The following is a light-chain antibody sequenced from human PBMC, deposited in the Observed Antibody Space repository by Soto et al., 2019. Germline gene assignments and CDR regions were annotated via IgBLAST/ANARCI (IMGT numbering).Light chain of an antibody. CDR3: CSYVGTETYS. J-gene: IGLJ1*01. CDR1: SSDVVGYKY. Sequence: QSALTQPRSVSGSPRQSVTISCTGTSSDVVGYKYVSWYQQHPGKAPELMSYDVTKRPSGVPDRFSGSKSGNTATLNLSELQAEDEADYYCCSYVGTETYSFGTGTKITVI. V-gene: IGLV2-11*01. CDR2: DVT.